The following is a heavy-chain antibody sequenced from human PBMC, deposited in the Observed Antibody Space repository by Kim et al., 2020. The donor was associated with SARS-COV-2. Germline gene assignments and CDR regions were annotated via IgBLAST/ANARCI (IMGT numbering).Heavy chain of an antibody. Sequence: GGSLRLSCAASGFTFSSYALHWVRQAPGKGLVWVAVISKDGSNKYYADSVKGRFTISRDNSKHTLYLQMNSLRPEDTAVYYCARDYGSGSYYNWYTYYYYYGMDVWGQGTTVTVSS. CDR2: ISKDGSNK. J-gene: IGHJ6*02. CDR3: ARDYGSGSYYNWYTYYYYYGMDV. V-gene: IGHV3-30*04. CDR1: GFTFSSYA. D-gene: IGHD3-10*01.